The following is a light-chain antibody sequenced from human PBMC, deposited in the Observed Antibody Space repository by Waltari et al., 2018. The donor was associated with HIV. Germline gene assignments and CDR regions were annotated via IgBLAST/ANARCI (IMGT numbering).Light chain of an antibody. CDR2: DAS. J-gene: IGKJ5*01. Sequence: IVLTQSPATLSLSPGQRATLSCRASQSVGSYLAWYQQKPGQVPRLLIYDASKRATVVPAKFSGSGSGTDFTLTISILEPEDFAFYYCQQRDSWPRGITFGQGTRLDIK. CDR1: QSVGSY. CDR3: QQRDSWPRGIT. V-gene: IGKV3-11*01.